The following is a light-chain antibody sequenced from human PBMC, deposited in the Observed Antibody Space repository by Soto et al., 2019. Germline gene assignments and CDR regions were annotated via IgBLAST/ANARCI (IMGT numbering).Light chain of an antibody. V-gene: IGLV2-14*03. CDR3: SSYIITATF. J-gene: IGLJ2*01. CDR1: SSVIGASKY. Sequence: QSALTQPASVSGSPGQSITISCTGASSVIGASKYVSWYQQHPGKAPKLLIYDVNSRPSGVSNRFSGSKSGNTASLTISGLQVEDEDTYYCSSYIITATFFGGGTKLTVL. CDR2: DVN.